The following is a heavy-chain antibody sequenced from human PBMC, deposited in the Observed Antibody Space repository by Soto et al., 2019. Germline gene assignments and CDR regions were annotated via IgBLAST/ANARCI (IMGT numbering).Heavy chain of an antibody. J-gene: IGHJ1*01. CDR3: ASTQKKYFQH. CDR1: GGSISSGGYY. CDR2: IXXXXXT. V-gene: IGHV4-31*03. Sequence: SETRSLTCTVSGGSISSGGYYWRWIRQHPGXGLEXIGXIXXXXXTXXXPSLKSRVTISVDTSKNQFSLKLSSVTAADTAVYYCASTQKKYFQHWGQGTLVTVSS.